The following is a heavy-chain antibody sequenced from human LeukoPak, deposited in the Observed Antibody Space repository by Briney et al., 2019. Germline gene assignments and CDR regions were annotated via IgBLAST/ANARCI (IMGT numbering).Heavy chain of an antibody. Sequence: KPSETLPLTCAVYGGSLNDYYWSWIRQPPGKGLEWIGEINHSGSTNYNPSLKSRVTISVDTSKNQFSLRLSSVTAADTAVYYCARDIAAAGPWYFDLWGRGTLVTVSS. J-gene: IGHJ2*01. D-gene: IGHD6-13*01. CDR1: GGSLNDYY. CDR2: INHSGST. V-gene: IGHV4-34*01. CDR3: ARDIAAAGPWYFDL.